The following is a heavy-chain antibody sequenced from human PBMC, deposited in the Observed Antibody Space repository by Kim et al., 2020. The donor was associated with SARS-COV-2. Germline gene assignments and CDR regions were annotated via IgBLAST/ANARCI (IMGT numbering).Heavy chain of an antibody. V-gene: IGHV1-69*05. CDR2: FIPLFGTS. CDR1: GGTFSSNA. CDR3: ATDPGYSSSSGDY. J-gene: IGHJ4*02. D-gene: IGHD6-6*01. Sequence: SVKVSCKASGGTFSSNAFNWVRQAPGQGLEWIGGFIPLFGTSNYAQRFQGRVKITTDESTSTAYMELNSLRSEDTAAYYCATDPGYSSSSGDYWAPGTL.